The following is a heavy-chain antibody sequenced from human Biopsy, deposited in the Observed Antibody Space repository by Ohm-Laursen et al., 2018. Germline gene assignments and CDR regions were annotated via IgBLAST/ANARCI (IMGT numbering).Heavy chain of an antibody. J-gene: IGHJ6*02. Sequence: SLRLSCTAPGFTFNNYGMQWVRHAPGKGLEWVAFIFYDGSNTYYADSVKGRFTISRDNSRDTLYLQMSSLRAEDTAVYYCAKDRYNYTPIGGFSMDVWGQGTTVTVSS. CDR1: GFTFNNYG. CDR3: AKDRYNYTPIGGFSMDV. CDR2: IFYDGSNT. D-gene: IGHD5-18*01. V-gene: IGHV3-30*18.